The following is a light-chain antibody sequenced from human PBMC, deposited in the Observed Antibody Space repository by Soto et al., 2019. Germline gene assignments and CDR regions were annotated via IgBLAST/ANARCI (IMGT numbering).Light chain of an antibody. Sequence: QSVLTQPPSVSGSPGQSVTISCTGISSDVGSYNRVSWYQQPPGTAPKLMIYEVSNRPSGVPDRFSGSKSGNTASLTISGLQAEDEADYYCSSYTSSSTNVFGTGPKSPS. V-gene: IGLV2-18*02. CDR1: SSDVGSYNR. CDR2: EVS. J-gene: IGLJ1*01. CDR3: SSYTSSSTNV.